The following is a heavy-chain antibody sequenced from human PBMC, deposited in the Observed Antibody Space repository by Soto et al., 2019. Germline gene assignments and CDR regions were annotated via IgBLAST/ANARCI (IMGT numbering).Heavy chain of an antibody. Sequence: GGSPRLSCAASGFTFSSYSMNWVRQAPGKGLEWVSSISSSSSYIYYADSVKGRFTISRDNAKNSLYLQMNSLRAEDTALYYCARDPPLAWWPDAFDIWGQGTMVTVS. CDR1: GFTFSSYS. J-gene: IGHJ3*02. CDR2: ISSSSSYI. D-gene: IGHD2-8*02. V-gene: IGHV3-21*01. CDR3: ARDPPLAWWPDAFDI.